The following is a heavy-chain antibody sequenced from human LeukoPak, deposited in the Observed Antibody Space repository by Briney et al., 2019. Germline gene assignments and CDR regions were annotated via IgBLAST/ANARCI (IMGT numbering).Heavy chain of an antibody. V-gene: IGHV3-33*06. D-gene: IGHD4-17*01. Sequence: GRSLRLSCAASGFTFSSYGMHWVRQAPGKRLEWVAVIWYDGSNKYYADSVKGRFTISRDNSKNTLYLQMNSLRAEDTAVYYCAKPHDYGDYTFGYWGRGTLVTVSS. CDR2: IWYDGSNK. CDR3: AKPHDYGDYTFGY. CDR1: GFTFSSYG. J-gene: IGHJ4*02.